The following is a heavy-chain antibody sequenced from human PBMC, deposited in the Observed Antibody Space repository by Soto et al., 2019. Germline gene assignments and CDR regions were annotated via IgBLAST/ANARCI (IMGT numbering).Heavy chain of an antibody. V-gene: IGHV1-69*01. CDR3: ARDRHYENHTFYYLKYYFDY. CDR2: IIPVLGAP. D-gene: IGHD3-22*01. J-gene: IGHJ4*02. CDR1: GGTFSSFP. Sequence: QVQLVQSGTEVKKPGSSVKVSCKTSGGTFSSFPIAWVRQAPGQGLEWVGGIIPVLGAPSYEQTFQGRVTVTADEATSAAYLELSSLRSDDTAVYFCARDRHYENHTFYYLKYYFDYWGQGTLVTVSS.